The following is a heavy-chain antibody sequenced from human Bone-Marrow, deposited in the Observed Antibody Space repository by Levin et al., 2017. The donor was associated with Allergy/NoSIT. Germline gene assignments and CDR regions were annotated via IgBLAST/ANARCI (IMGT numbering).Heavy chain of an antibody. CDR3: ARGGFGEFTIDY. Sequence: ASVKVSCAASGFTFSTYWMHWVRQAPGKGLVWVSEINGDGTRTNYADSGKGRFTISRDNAKNTLYLQMNSLRAEDTAVYYCARGGFGEFTIDYWGQGTLVTVSS. V-gene: IGHV3-74*01. CDR1: GFTFSTYW. D-gene: IGHD3-10*01. CDR2: INGDGTRT. J-gene: IGHJ4*02.